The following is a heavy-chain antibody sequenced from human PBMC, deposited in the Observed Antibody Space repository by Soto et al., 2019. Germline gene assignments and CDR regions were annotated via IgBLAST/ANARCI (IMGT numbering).Heavy chain of an antibody. CDR1: GFTFSSYA. D-gene: IGHD2-2*01. V-gene: IGHV3-30-3*01. J-gene: IGHJ6*02. Sequence: AVGSLRLSCAASGFTFSSYAMHWVRQAPGKGLEWVAVISYDGSNKYYADSVKGRFTISRDNSKNTLYLQMNSLRAEDTAVYYCARDRGCSSTSCYFNYPAPATYYYYGMDVWGQGTTVTVSS. CDR3: ARDRGCSSTSCYFNYPAPATYYYYGMDV. CDR2: ISYDGSNK.